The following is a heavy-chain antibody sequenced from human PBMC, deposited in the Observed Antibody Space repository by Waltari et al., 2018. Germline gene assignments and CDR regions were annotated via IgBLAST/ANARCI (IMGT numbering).Heavy chain of an antibody. J-gene: IGHJ5*02. CDR2: IYTSGST. Sequence: QVQLQESGPGLVKPSETLSLTCTVSGGSIRSSYWSWIRQPAGKGLEWIGRIYTSGSTNYNPSLKSRVTMSVDTSKNQFSLKLSSVTAADTAVYYCARVPGYCSSTSCQWGWFDPWGQGTLVTVSS. CDR3: ARVPGYCSSTSCQWGWFDP. D-gene: IGHD2-2*01. V-gene: IGHV4-4*07. CDR1: GGSIRSSY.